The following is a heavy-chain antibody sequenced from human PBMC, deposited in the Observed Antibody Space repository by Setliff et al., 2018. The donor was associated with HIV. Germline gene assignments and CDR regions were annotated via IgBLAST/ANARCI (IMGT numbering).Heavy chain of an antibody. Sequence: PSETLSLTCAVSGYSISRGYFWVWVRQPPGKGLEWIGSVSHSRNTDYNISLKSRVTISIDNSNNHFSLKLRSVTAADTAVYYCVSQPESRWQIEYWGQGTLVTVSS. D-gene: IGHD3-10*01. CDR2: VSHSRNT. J-gene: IGHJ4*02. CDR3: VSQPESRWQIEY. CDR1: GYSISRGYF. V-gene: IGHV4-38-2*01.